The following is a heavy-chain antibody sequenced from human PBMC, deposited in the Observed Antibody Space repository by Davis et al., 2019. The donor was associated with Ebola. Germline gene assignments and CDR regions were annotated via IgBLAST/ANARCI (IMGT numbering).Heavy chain of an antibody. CDR1: GFTFSSYA. J-gene: IGHJ5*02. CDR3: AKDTYWNSLQGWDWFDP. Sequence: PGGSLRLSCAASGFTFSSYAMSWVRQAPGKGLEWVSAISGSGGSTYYADSVKGRFTISRDNSKNTLYLQMNSLRAEDTAVYYCAKDTYWNSLQGWDWFDPWGQGTLVTVSS. D-gene: IGHD1-7*01. V-gene: IGHV3-23*01. CDR2: ISGSGGST.